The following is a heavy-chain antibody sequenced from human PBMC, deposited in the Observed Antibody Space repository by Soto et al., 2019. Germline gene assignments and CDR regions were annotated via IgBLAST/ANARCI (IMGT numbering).Heavy chain of an antibody. D-gene: IGHD3-3*01. CDR3: ARGHDFWSGFSYFDY. J-gene: IGHJ4*02. Sequence: SETLSLTCTVSGGSGSSGSHCWSWIRQPPGKRLEWVGYVYYSGSTNYNPSLQSRVTISVDTSKNQFSLKMNSVTAADTAVYYCARGHDFWSGFSYFDYWGQGTLVTVSS. CDR2: VYYSGST. V-gene: IGHV4-61*01. CDR1: GGSGSSGSHC.